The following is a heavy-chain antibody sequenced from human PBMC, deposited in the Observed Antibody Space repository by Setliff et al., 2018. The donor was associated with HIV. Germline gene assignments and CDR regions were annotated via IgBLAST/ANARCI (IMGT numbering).Heavy chain of an antibody. CDR2: IYYTGST. J-gene: IGHJ4*01. CDR1: GASISNHY. D-gene: IGHD3-3*01. V-gene: IGHV4-59*11. CDR3: ATLPQGYDYFDY. Sequence: TLSLTCGVSGASISNHYWSWVRQSPGKGLEWIGYIYYTGSTNYNPSLKSRIAILLDTSKNQFSLKLNSVTAADTAVHYCATLPQGYDYFDYWGHGTLVTVSS.